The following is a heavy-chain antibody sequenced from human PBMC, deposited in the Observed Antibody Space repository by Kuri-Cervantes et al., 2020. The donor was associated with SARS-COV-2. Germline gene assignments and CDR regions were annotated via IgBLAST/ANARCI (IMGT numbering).Heavy chain of an antibody. V-gene: IGHV3-30*01. CDR1: ELTFSSYA. D-gene: IGHD6-19*01. Sequence: GESLKISCAASELTFSSYAMHWVRQAPGKGLEWVAVISYDGSNKYYAGSVKGRFTISRDNSKNTLYLQMNSLRAEDTAVYYFATTYSSGWYGGYWGQGTLVTVSS. J-gene: IGHJ4*02. CDR3: ATTYSSGWYGGY. CDR2: ISYDGSNK.